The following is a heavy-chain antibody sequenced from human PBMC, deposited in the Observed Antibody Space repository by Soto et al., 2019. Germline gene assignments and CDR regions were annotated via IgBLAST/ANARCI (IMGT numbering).Heavy chain of an antibody. J-gene: IGHJ4*02. D-gene: IGHD2-2*01. CDR2: INMDGSST. Sequence: EVQLVESGGGLVRPGGSLRLSCAASGFTFSGDWMHWVRQAAGKGLVWVSRINMDGSSTNYADSMKGRFTISRDNAKNTLYLQMNSLRVDYTAVYYCARGPRGLYHHDYWGQGALVTASS. V-gene: IGHV3-74*01. CDR3: ARGPRGLYHHDY. CDR1: GFTFSGDW.